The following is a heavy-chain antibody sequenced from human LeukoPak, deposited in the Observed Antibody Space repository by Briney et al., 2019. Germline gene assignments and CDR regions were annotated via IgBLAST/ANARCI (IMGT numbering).Heavy chain of an antibody. CDR2: ISGSGGST. CDR1: GFTFSSYA. J-gene: IGHJ6*03. D-gene: IGHD3-3*01. V-gene: IGHV3-23*01. Sequence: GGSPRLTCAASGFTFSSYAMSWVRQAPGKGLEWVSAISGSGGSTYYADSVKGRFTISRDNSKNTLYLQMNSLRAEDTGVYYCAKKDGSELLRYYYYMDVWGKGTTVTVSS. CDR3: AKKDGSELLRYYYYMDV.